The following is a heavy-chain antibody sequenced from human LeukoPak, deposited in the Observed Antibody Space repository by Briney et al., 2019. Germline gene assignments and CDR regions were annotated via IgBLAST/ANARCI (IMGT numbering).Heavy chain of an antibody. J-gene: IGHJ3*02. CDR3: ARDVAAAGSRKAFDI. Sequence: GGSLRLSCAASGFTVSSNYMSWVRQAPGKGLEWVSVIYSGGSTYYADSVKGRFTISRDNSKNTLYLQMNSLRAEDTAVYYCARDVAAAGSRKAFDIWGQGTMVTVSS. D-gene: IGHD6-13*01. CDR1: GFTVSSNY. V-gene: IGHV3-66*01. CDR2: IYSGGST.